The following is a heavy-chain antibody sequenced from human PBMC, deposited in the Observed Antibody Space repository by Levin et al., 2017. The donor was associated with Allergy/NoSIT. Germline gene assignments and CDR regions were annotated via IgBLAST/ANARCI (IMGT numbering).Heavy chain of an antibody. V-gene: IGHV3-30-3*01. CDR1: GFTFSSYA. CDR2: ISYDGSNK. J-gene: IGHJ4*02. Sequence: GGSLRLSCAASGFTFSSYAMHWVRQAPGKGLEWVAVISYDGSNKYYADSVKGRFTISRDNSKNTLYLQMNSLRAEDTAVYYCARGDLGELSLSYYWGQGTLVTVSS. CDR3: ARGDLGELSLSYY. D-gene: IGHD3-16*02.